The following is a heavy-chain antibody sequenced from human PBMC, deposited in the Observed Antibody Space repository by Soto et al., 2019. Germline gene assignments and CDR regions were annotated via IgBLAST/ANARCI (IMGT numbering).Heavy chain of an antibody. CDR3: ARAFTIFGVVSSFGAFDI. CDR1: GGSISSGGYY. J-gene: IGHJ3*02. V-gene: IGHV4-31*03. CDR2: IYYSGST. D-gene: IGHD3-3*01. Sequence: PSETLSLTCTVSGGSISSGGYYWSWIRQHPGKGLEWIGYIYYSGSTYYNPSLKSRVTISVDTSKNQFSLKLSPVTAADTAVYYCARAFTIFGVVSSFGAFDIWGQGTMVTVSS.